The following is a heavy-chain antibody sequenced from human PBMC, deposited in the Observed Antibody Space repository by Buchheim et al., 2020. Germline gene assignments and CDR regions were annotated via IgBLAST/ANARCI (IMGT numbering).Heavy chain of an antibody. Sequence: QVQLQQWGAGLLKPSETLSLTCAVYGGSFSGYYWSWIRQPPGKGLEWIGEINHSGSTNYNPSLKSRVTISVDTSKNQFSLKLSSVTAADTAVYYCAAESRGPTMYYYDSSGQNWFDPWGQGTL. CDR1: GGSFSGYY. CDR3: AAESRGPTMYYYDSSGQNWFDP. D-gene: IGHD3-22*01. CDR2: INHSGST. V-gene: IGHV4-34*01. J-gene: IGHJ5*02.